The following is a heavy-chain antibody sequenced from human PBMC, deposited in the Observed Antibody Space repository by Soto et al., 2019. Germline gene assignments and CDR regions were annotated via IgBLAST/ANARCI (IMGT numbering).Heavy chain of an antibody. D-gene: IGHD1-7*01. V-gene: IGHV1-2*02. Sequence: QVQLVQSGAEVKKPGASVKVSCKASGYTFTNYAISWVRQAPGQGLEWMGWINPNSGGTNYAQKFQGRVTMTRDTSISTAYMELSRLRSDDTAVYYCAREGLELRPVDYWGQGTLVTVSS. CDR1: GYTFTNYA. CDR2: INPNSGGT. J-gene: IGHJ4*02. CDR3: AREGLELRPVDY.